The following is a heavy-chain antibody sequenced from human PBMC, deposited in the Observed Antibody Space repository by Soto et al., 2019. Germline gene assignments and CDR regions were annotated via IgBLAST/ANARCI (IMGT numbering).Heavy chain of an antibody. J-gene: IGHJ4*01. D-gene: IGHD3-22*01. CDR2: ISGSGDRT. CDR3: VKDDGGYPTTAPH. V-gene: IGHV3-23*01. Sequence: EVQLLESGGGLVQPGESLRLSCAASGITISNYPMSWVRQAPGKGMDWVSGISGSGDRTYYADSAKGRFTISKGISRNSLSLQLASLGVEDTAVYFCVKDDGGYPTTAPHWGQGTLVNVS. CDR1: GITISNYP.